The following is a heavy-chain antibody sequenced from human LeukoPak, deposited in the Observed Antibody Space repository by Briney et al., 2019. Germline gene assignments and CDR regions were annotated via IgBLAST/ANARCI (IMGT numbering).Heavy chain of an antibody. D-gene: IGHD5-12*01. Sequence: GGSLRLSCAVSGFTFFSYPMAWVRQAPGKGLEGVSGISDSGGNTYYADSVKGRFTISRDNSKNTLYLQMNSLRAEDTAQYYCARSWYSGHDAFDPWGQGTLVTVSS. J-gene: IGHJ5*02. CDR2: ISDSGGNT. CDR1: GFTFFSYP. V-gene: IGHV3-23*01. CDR3: ARSWYSGHDAFDP.